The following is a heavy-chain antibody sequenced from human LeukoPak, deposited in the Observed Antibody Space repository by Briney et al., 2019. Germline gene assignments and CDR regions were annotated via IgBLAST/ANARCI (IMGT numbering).Heavy chain of an antibody. CDR3: ARDVPFISLDYYYYYYMDV. Sequence: SETLSLTCTVSGGSISSGSYYWSWIRQPAGKGLEWIGRIYTSGSTNYNPSLKSRVTISVDTSKNQFSLKLSSVTAADTAVYYCARDVPFISLDYYYYYYMDVWGKGTTVTISS. CDR1: GGSISSGSYY. V-gene: IGHV4-61*02. D-gene: IGHD3-10*01. J-gene: IGHJ6*03. CDR2: IYTSGST.